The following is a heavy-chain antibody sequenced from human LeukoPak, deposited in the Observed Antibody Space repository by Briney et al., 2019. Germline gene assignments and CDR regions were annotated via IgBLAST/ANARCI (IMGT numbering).Heavy chain of an antibody. CDR2: IKQAESER. Sequence: GGSLRLSCAGSGFSISNYWMSWVRQAPGKGLEWVANIKQAESERFYVDSVKDRFIISRENAENSVYLQMNSLRDEDTAVYYCARGRVNYGWGMDVWGQGTTVIVSS. CDR1: GFSISNYW. V-gene: IGHV3-7*01. D-gene: IGHD3-10*01. CDR3: ARGRVNYGWGMDV. J-gene: IGHJ6*02.